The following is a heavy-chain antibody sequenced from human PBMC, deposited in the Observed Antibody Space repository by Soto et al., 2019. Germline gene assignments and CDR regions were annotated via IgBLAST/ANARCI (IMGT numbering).Heavy chain of an antibody. V-gene: IGHV4-31*03. Sequence: SETLSLTCTVSGGSISSGGYYWSWIRQHPGKGLEWIGYIYYSGSTYYNPSLKSRVTISVDTSKNQFSLKLSSVTAADTAVYYCAIGTYYYGSGSYCLDYWGQGTLVTVSS. CDR2: IYYSGST. D-gene: IGHD3-10*01. CDR3: AIGTYYYGSGSYCLDY. J-gene: IGHJ4*02. CDR1: GGSISSGGYY.